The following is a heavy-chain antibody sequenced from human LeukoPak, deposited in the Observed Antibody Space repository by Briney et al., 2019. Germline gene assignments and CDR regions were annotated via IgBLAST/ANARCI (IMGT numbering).Heavy chain of an antibody. D-gene: IGHD6-19*01. J-gene: IGHJ4*02. CDR2: INRDGSYT. CDR1: GVTFSSYW. Sequence: GGSLRLSCAASGVTFSSYWMHWVRQAPGKGLVWVSRINRDGSYTGYADSVKGRFTISRDNAKNTLYLHMNSLRAEDTAVYYCPWPGIAVTGDYWGQGILVTVSS. CDR3: PWPGIAVTGDY. V-gene: IGHV3-74*01.